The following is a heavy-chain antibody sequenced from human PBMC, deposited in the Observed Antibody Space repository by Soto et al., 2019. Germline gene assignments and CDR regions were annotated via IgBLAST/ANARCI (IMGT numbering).Heavy chain of an antibody. V-gene: IGHV4-59*01. CDR3: ARLRSIYNWSDP. J-gene: IGHJ5*02. Sequence: SETLSLTCTVSGGSISSYYWSWIRQPPGKGLEWIGYIYYSGSTNYNPSLKSRVTISVDTSKNQFSLKLSSVTAADTAVYYCARLRSIYNWSDPWGQGTLVTVSS. CDR2: IYYSGST. CDR1: GGSISSYY. D-gene: IGHD3-9*01.